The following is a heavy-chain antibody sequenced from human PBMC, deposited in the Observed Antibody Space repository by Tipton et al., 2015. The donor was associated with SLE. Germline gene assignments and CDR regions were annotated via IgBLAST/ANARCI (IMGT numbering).Heavy chain of an antibody. CDR3: ARDSTPGRGYSYGLYMDV. V-gene: IGHV4-61*01. CDR1: GHSISSGHY. J-gene: IGHJ6*03. CDR2: IYYSGST. D-gene: IGHD5-18*01. Sequence: TLSLTCTVSGHSISSGHYWGWIRQPPGKGLEWIGYIYYSGSTNYNPSLKSRVAISVDTSKNQFSLKLSSVTAADTAVYYCARDSTPGRGYSYGLYMDVWGKGTTVTVSS.